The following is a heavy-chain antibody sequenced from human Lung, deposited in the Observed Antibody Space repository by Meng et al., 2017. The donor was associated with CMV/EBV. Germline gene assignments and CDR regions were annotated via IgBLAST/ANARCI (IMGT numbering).Heavy chain of an antibody. Sequence: GGSXRPXCAGSGFTFRSYGMSWVRQAPGRGLEWISYISATGDTIHYADSVKGRFTVSRDNTKSSVYLRMNSLGAEDTAVYYCARDRDTHYCYSDSCYGLAYWXQGNXVTVSS. V-gene: IGHV3-48*04. CDR1: GFTFRSYG. D-gene: IGHD2/OR15-2a*01. CDR3: ARDRDTHYCYSDSCYGLAY. J-gene: IGHJ4*02. CDR2: ISATGDTI.